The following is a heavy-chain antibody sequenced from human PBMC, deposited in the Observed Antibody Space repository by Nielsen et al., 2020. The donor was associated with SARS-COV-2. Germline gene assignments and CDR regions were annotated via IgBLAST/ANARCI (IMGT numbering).Heavy chain of an antibody. D-gene: IGHD6-19*01. J-gene: IGHJ6*03. CDR3: ARVSSMWLTYMDV. CDR2: ISWSGANT. V-gene: IGHV3-9*01. CDR1: GFKFDDYA. Sequence: SLKISCEVSGFKFDDYAMHWLRQAPGKGLEWVSGISWSGANTAYADSVKGRFTISRDNAKNSLYLQMNNLRAEDTAVYYCARVSSMWLTYMDVWGQGTTVTVSS.